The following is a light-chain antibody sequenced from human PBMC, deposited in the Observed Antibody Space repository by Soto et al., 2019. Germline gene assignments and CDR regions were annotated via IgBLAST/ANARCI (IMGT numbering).Light chain of an antibody. CDR3: QQYRSSPCT. Sequence: EIVLTQSPGTLSLSPGERATLSCRASQSISSSYLAWYQQKSGQAPRLLIYAASSRATGFPDRFSGSGSGTDFTLTISRLEPEDFAVYYCQQYRSSPCTFGQGTKLEIK. CDR2: AAS. CDR1: QSISSSY. V-gene: IGKV3-20*01. J-gene: IGKJ2*02.